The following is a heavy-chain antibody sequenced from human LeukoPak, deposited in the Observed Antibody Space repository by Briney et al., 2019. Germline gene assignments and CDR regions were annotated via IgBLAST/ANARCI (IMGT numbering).Heavy chain of an antibody. CDR3: ARTNKDCGGDCYSGDIAFDI. J-gene: IGHJ3*02. Sequence: SETLSLTCAVYGGSFSGYYWSWIRQPPGKGLEWIGEINHRGSTNYNPSLKSRVTISVDTSKNQFSLKLSSVTAADTAVYYCARTNKDCGGDCYSGDIAFDIWGQGTMVTVSS. CDR1: GGSFSGYY. V-gene: IGHV4-34*01. CDR2: INHRGST. D-gene: IGHD2-21*02.